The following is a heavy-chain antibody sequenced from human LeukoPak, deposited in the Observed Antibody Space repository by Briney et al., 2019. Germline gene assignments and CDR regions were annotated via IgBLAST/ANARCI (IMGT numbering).Heavy chain of an antibody. D-gene: IGHD6-19*01. V-gene: IGHV1-2*06. CDR1: GYTFRDYF. J-gene: IGHJ3*02. CDR3: ARGFSSGRFGFDI. CDR2: INPNSGGT. Sequence: ASVKVSWKASGYTFRDYFMFWVRQAPGQGLEWMGRINPNSGGTKYAQKFQGRVTMTRDTSISTAYMELSGLRSDDAAVFYCARGFSSGRFGFDIWGPGTVVAVSS.